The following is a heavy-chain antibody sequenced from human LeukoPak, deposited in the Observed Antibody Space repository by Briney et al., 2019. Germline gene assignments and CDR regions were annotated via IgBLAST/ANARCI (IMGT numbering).Heavy chain of an antibody. CDR2: ISSSSSYI. J-gene: IGHJ4*02. V-gene: IGHV3-21*01. CDR3: ARQTGDYPDFDY. Sequence: GGSLRLSCAASGFTFSSYSMNWVRQAPGKGLEWVSSISSSSSYIYYADSMKGRFTISRDNAKNSLCLQMNSLRAEDTAVYYCARQTGDYPDFDYWGQGTLVTVSS. D-gene: IGHD7-27*01. CDR1: GFTFSSYS.